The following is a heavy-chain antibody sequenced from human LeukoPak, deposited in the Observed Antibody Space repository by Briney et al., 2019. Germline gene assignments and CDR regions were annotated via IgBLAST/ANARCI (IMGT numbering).Heavy chain of an antibody. CDR2: ISWNSGSI. Sequence: GGSLRLSCAASGFTFDDYAMHWVRQAPGKGLEWVSGISWNSGSIGYADSVKGRFTISRDNAKNSPYLQMNSLRAEDTAVYYCARNLPAADYWGQGTLVTVSS. CDR3: ARNLPAADY. CDR1: GFTFDDYA. J-gene: IGHJ4*02. V-gene: IGHV3-9*01. D-gene: IGHD2-2*01.